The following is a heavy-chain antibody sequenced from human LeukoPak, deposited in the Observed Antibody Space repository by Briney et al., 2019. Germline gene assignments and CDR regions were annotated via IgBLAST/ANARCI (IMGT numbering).Heavy chain of an antibody. CDR3: XXXXXXXXXXXLYNYFDY. CDR2: ISGSGGST. D-gene: IGHD3-16*02. V-gene: IGHV3-23*01. Sequence: GGSLRLSCAASGFTFSSYAMSWVRQAPGKGLEWVSAISGSGGSTYYADSVKGRFTISRDNSKNTLYLQMNSLRAEDTAVYYXXXXXXXXXXXXLYNYFDYWGQGTLVTVSS. J-gene: IGHJ4*02. CDR1: GFTFSSYA.